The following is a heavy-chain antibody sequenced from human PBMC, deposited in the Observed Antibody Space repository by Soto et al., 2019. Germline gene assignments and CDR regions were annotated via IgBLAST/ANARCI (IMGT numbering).Heavy chain of an antibody. CDR1: GVSISSYY. CDR3: ARALGYYDSRGPLWYGMDV. V-gene: IGHV4-59*01. D-gene: IGHD3-22*01. J-gene: IGHJ6*02. Sequence: QVQLQESGPGLVKPSETLSLTCTVSGVSISSYYWSWIRQPPGKGLEWIGYIYDSGSTNYNPSLKSRVTLSVDTSKTQFSLKLSSVTAADTAVYYCARALGYYDSRGPLWYGMDVWGQGTTVTVSS. CDR2: IYDSGST.